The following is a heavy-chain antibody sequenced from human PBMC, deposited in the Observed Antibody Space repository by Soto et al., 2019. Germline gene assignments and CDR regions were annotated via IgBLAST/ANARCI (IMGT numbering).Heavy chain of an antibody. CDR2: IKEDGSEK. V-gene: IGHV3-7*03. Sequence: PGGSLILSWVASGFTFSSYLMRLVRQAPGKGPEWVANIKEDGSEKYYVDSVKGRFTISRDNVKNSLYLQMNSLRAEDTAVYYCGRGYARCDFRGQGTRVNVSA. J-gene: IGHJ4*02. CDR1: GFTFSSYL. CDR3: GRGYARCDF. D-gene: IGHD2-15*01.